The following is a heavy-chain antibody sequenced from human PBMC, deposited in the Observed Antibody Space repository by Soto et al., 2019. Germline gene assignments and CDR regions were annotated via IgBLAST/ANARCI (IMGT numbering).Heavy chain of an antibody. V-gene: IGHV1-2*02. D-gene: IGHD3-10*01. Sequence: AASVKVSCKASGYTFTDYQIYWVRQAPGQGLEWMGWINPDSGGTGYAQNFQGRVTMTRDTSISTAYMELSRLESDDTAVYYCTRDMVQGVTILSYWGQGTLVTVSS. CDR1: GYTFTDYQ. CDR3: TRDMVQGVTILSY. CDR2: INPDSGGT. J-gene: IGHJ4*02.